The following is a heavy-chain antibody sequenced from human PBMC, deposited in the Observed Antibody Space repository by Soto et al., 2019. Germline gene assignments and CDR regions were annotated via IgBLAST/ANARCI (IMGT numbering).Heavy chain of an antibody. CDR3: ARGFATTLAAAGTRYYYYGMDV. CDR2: IIPIFGTA. D-gene: IGHD6-13*01. J-gene: IGHJ6*02. V-gene: IGHV1-69*12. Sequence: QVQLVQSGAEVKKPGSSVKVSCKASGGTFSSYAISWVRQAPGQGLEWMGGIIPIFGTANYAQKFQGRVTITADESTSTAYMELSSLRSEDTAVYYCARGFATTLAAAGTRYYYYGMDVWGQGTTVTVSS. CDR1: GGTFSSYA.